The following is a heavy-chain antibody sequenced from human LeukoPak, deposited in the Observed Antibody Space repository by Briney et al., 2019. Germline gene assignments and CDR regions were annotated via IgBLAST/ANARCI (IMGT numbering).Heavy chain of an antibody. D-gene: IGHD3-10*01. Sequence: PSETLSLTCTVSGGSISSYYWSWIRQPPAKGLEWIEYIYYSGSTNYNPSLKSRVTISVDTSKNQFSLKLSSVTAADTAVYYCARVTWFGVPPDYWGQGTLVTVSS. CDR2: IYYSGST. CDR1: GGSISSYY. J-gene: IGHJ4*02. V-gene: IGHV4-59*01. CDR3: ARVTWFGVPPDY.